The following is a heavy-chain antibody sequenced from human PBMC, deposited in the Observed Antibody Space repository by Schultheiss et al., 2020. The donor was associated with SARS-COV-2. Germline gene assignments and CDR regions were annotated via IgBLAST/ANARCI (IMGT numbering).Heavy chain of an antibody. V-gene: IGHV4-61*10. D-gene: IGHD1-26*01. J-gene: IGHJ5*02. Sequence: SETLSLTCTVSGGSITSTGYYWSWIRQPAGKGLEWIGYIYYSGSTYYNPSLKSRVTISVDTSKNQFSLKLSSVTAADTAVYYCAEQWELLWFDPWGQGTLVTVSS. CDR2: IYYSGST. CDR1: GGSITSTGYY. CDR3: AEQWELLWFDP.